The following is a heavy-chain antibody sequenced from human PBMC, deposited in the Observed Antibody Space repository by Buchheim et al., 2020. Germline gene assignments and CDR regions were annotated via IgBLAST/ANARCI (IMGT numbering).Heavy chain of an antibody. J-gene: IGHJ3*02. CDR1: GFTLSSSA. Sequence: EVQLLESGGGLIQPGGSLRLSCAASGFTLSSSAMTWVRQAPGKGLEWVSGIGGSGGRSYYADSAKGRFTISRDNSKNTLSLQMNSLSAEDTAIYYCAKESGGSGTSAFDIWGQGT. D-gene: IGHD3-10*01. V-gene: IGHV3-23*01. CDR3: AKESGGSGTSAFDI. CDR2: IGGSGGRS.